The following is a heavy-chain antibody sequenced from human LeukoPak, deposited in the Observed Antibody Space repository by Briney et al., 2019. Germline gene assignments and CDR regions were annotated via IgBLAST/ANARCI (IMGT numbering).Heavy chain of an antibody. V-gene: IGHV3-23*01. CDR3: ATSPGGGYYYGMDV. D-gene: IGHD3-16*01. Sequence: GGSLRLSCAASGFTFSSYAMSWVRQAPGKGLEWVSGISGSGGSTYYADSVKGRFTISRDNSKNTLYLQMNSLRAEDTAVYYCATSPGGGYYYGMDVWGQGTTVTVSS. CDR2: ISGSGGST. CDR1: GFTFSSYA. J-gene: IGHJ6*02.